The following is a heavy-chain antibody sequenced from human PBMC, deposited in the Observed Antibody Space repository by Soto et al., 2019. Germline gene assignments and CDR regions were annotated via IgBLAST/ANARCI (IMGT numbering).Heavy chain of an antibody. CDR2: IIPIFGTS. Sequence: QVQLEQPGAEVKMPGSSVKVSCKASGDTFSSYPITWVRQAPGQGLEWMGGIIPIFGTSTYSQGFQGRVSITADESTSPAYMELSRLSSADTAVYYCARTRIAVRPDFSGDLVTYYCVGVDVWGPGTPVTVSS. J-gene: IGHJ6*02. CDR1: GDTFSSYP. CDR3: ARTRIAVRPDFSGDLVTYYCVGVDV. V-gene: IGHV1-69*01. D-gene: IGHD6-6*01.